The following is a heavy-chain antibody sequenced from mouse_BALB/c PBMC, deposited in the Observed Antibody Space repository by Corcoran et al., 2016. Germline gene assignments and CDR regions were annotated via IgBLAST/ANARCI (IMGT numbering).Heavy chain of an antibody. CDR3: AREGRRGYFDV. J-gene: IGHJ1*01. CDR1: GYTFTSYV. CDR2: INPYNDGT. Sequence: QQSGPELVKPGASVKMSCKASGYTFTSYVMHWVKQKPGQGLEWIGYINPYNDGTKYNEKFKGKATLTSDKSSSTAYMELSSLTSEDSAVYYCAREGRRGYFDVWGAGTTVTVSS. V-gene: IGHV1S136*01.